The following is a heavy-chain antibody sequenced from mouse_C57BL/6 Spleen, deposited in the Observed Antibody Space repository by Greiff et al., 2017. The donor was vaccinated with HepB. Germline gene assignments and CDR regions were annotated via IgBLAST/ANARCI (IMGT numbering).Heavy chain of an antibody. V-gene: IGHV2-9-1*01. Sequence: VKLMESGPGLVAPSQSLSITCTVSGFSLTSYAISWVRQPPGKGLEWLGVIWTGGGTNYNSALKSRLSISKDNSKSQVFLKMNSLQTDDTARYYCARKEDSNYEGYFDVWGTGTTVTVSS. D-gene: IGHD2-5*01. CDR1: GFSLTSYA. CDR2: IWTGGGT. J-gene: IGHJ1*03. CDR3: ARKEDSNYEGYFDV.